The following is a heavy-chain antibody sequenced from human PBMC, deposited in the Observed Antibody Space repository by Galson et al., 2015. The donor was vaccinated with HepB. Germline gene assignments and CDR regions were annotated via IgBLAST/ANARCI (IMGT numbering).Heavy chain of an antibody. CDR1: GGTFSSYT. D-gene: IGHD3-22*01. V-gene: IGHV1-69*02. CDR2: IIPILGIA. Sequence: SVKVSCKASGGTFSSYTISWVRQAPGQGLEWMGRIIPILGIANYAQKFQGRVTITADKSTSTAYMELSSLRSEDTAVYYCARSPRGVYYYDSSGYGMDVWGQGTTVTVSS. J-gene: IGHJ6*02. CDR3: ARSPRGVYYYDSSGYGMDV.